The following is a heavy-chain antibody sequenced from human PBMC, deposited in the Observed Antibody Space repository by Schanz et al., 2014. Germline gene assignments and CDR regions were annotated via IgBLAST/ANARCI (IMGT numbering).Heavy chain of an antibody. CDR3: AASSGWHPSTDY. D-gene: IGHD6-19*01. V-gene: IGHV3-64*04. CDR1: GFTFSNYW. J-gene: IGHJ4*02. CDR2: ISNNGDST. Sequence: VQLVEPGGGLVQPGGSLRLSCAASGFTFSNYWMHWVRQAPGKGLEYISAISNNGDSTYYADSVKGRFTISRDNAKSSLYLQMNSLRVEDTAVYYCAASSGWHPSTDYWGQGTLVTVSS.